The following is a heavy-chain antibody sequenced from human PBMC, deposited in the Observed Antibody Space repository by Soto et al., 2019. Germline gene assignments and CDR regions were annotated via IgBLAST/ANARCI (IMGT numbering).Heavy chain of an antibody. V-gene: IGHV4-30-2*01. CDR3: ARSSGYYYERDDAFDI. Sequence: QLQLQESGSGLVKPSQTLSLTCAVSGGSISSGGYSWSWIRQPPGKGLEWIVYIYHSGSTYYNPSLKSRVTISVDRSKNQFSLKLSSVTAADTAVYYCARSSGYYYERDDAFDIWGQGTMVTVSS. CDR2: IYHSGST. D-gene: IGHD3-22*01. CDR1: GGSISSGGYS. J-gene: IGHJ3*02.